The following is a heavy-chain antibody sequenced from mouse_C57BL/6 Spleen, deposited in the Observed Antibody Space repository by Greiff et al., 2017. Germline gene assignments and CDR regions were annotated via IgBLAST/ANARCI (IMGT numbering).Heavy chain of an antibody. CDR1: GYSFTGYY. CDR3: AKWLLPHFDY. Sequence: VQLQQSGPELVKPGASVKISCKASGYSFTGYYMNWVKQSPEKSLEWIGEINPSTGGTTYNQKFKAKATLTVDQSSTTAYIQLKRLTSADSEVYCCAKWLLPHFDYWGQGTTLTVSS. D-gene: IGHD2-3*01. J-gene: IGHJ2*01. V-gene: IGHV1-42*01. CDR2: INPSTGGT.